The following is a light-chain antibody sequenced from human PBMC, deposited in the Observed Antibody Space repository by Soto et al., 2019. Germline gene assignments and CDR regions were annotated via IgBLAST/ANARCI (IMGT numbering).Light chain of an antibody. J-gene: IGKJ1*01. Sequence: EIVMTQSPATLSVSPGERATLSCRASQNIRSNLAWYQQIPGQAPRLLIHGASTRATGIPARFSGSGSGTEFTLTISGLQSEDYVVYYCQQYNNWPPWTFGQGTKVEI. V-gene: IGKV3-15*01. CDR2: GAS. CDR3: QQYNNWPPWT. CDR1: QNIRSN.